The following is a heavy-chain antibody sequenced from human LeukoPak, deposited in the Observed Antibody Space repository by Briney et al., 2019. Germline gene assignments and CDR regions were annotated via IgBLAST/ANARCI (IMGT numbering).Heavy chain of an antibody. Sequence: PSQTLSLTCTVSGGSISSGGYYWSWIRQPPGKGLEWIGYIYHSGSTYYNPSLKSRVTISVDRSKNQFSLKLSSVTAADTAVYYCARDRRDGYNFYLLGAFDIWGQGTMVTVSS. J-gene: IGHJ3*02. CDR1: GGSISSGGYY. CDR3: ARDRRDGYNFYLLGAFDI. V-gene: IGHV4-30-2*01. D-gene: IGHD5-24*01. CDR2: IYHSGST.